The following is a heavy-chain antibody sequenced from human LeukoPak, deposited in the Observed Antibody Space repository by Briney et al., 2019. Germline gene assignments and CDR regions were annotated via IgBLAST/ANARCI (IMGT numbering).Heavy chain of an antibody. D-gene: IGHD3-3*01. J-gene: IGHJ3*02. Sequence: GGSLRLSCAASGFTSRSYAMSWVRQGPGKGLEWVSAISGSGGDTFYADSVKGRFTISRDNSKNTLYLQMNSLRAEDTAVYYCAKVRLRFLTTPTDAFDIWGQGTMVIVSS. CDR1: GFTSRSYA. CDR2: ISGSGGDT. CDR3: AKVRLRFLTTPTDAFDI. V-gene: IGHV3-23*01.